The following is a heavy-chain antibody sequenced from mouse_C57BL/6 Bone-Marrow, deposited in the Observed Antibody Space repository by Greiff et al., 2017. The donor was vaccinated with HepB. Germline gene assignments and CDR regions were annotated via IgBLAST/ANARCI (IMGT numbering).Heavy chain of an antibody. D-gene: IGHD1-1*01. CDR1: GYTFTSYW. Sequence: VQLKESGTVLARPGASVKMSCKTSGYTFTSYWMHWVKQRPGQGLEWIGAIYPGNSDTSYNQKFKGKAKLTAVTSASTAYMELSSLTNEDSAVYYCEITTVVAPHWYFDVWGTGTTVTVSS. CDR3: EITTVVAPHWYFDV. CDR2: IYPGNSDT. J-gene: IGHJ1*03. V-gene: IGHV1-5*01.